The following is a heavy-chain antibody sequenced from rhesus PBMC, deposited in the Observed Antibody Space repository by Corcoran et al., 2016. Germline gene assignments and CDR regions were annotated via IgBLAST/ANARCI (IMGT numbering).Heavy chain of an antibody. CDR3: ARGGYFDY. Sequence: QVTLKESGPALVKPTQTLTLTCTFSGFSLTTSGMGVGWIRQPPGKSLEWLALIYVDDDKRYSTSLRSRLTNSKDTSKNTVVLTMTNMDPVDTATYYCARGGYFDYWGQGVLVTVSS. CDR2: IYVDDDK. V-gene: IGHV2-174*01. J-gene: IGHJ4*01. CDR1: GFSLTTSGMG.